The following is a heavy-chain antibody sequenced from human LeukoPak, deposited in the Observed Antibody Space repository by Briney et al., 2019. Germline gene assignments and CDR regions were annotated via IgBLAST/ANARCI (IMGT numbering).Heavy chain of an antibody. CDR1: GGSISSYY. J-gene: IGHJ6*03. Sequence: SETLSLTCTVSGGSISSYYWSWIRQPPGKGLEWIGYIYYSGSTNYNPSLKSRVTISVDTSKNQFSLKLSSVTAADTAVYYCSREKNTGRGYYYYYYMDVWGKGTTVTVSS. CDR3: SREKNTGRGYYYYYYMDV. D-gene: IGHD2/OR15-2a*01. V-gene: IGHV4-59*01. CDR2: IYYSGST.